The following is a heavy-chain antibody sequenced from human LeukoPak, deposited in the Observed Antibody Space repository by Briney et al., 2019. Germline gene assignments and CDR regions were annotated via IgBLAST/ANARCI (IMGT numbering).Heavy chain of an antibody. J-gene: IGHJ2*01. Sequence: PGGSLRLSCVASGFTFVDYAIAWVRQAPGKGPAWVSGISGSGRAAYYAASVRGRFPISRDNAKNTVYLQMNSLRADDTSVYYCARALYADSGWYFALWGRGTLVTVS. V-gene: IGHV3-23*01. CDR1: GFTFVDYA. CDR2: ISGSGRAA. D-gene: IGHD2-8*01. CDR3: ARALYADSGWYFAL.